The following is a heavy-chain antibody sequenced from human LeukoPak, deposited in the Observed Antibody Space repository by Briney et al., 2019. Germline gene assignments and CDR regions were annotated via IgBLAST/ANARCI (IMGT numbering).Heavy chain of an antibody. D-gene: IGHD3-3*01. CDR2: ISGSGGST. J-gene: IGHJ4*02. Sequence: GSLRLSCAASGFTFSSYAMSWVRQAPGKGLEWVSAISGSGGSTYYADSVKGRFTISRDNSKNTLYLQMNSLRAEDTAVYYCAKGVSYDFWSGYYGLDYWGQGTLVTVSS. V-gene: IGHV3-23*01. CDR3: AKGVSYDFWSGYYGLDY. CDR1: GFTFSSYA.